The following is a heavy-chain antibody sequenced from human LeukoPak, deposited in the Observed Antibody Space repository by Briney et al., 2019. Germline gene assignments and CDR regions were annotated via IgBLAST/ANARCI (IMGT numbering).Heavy chain of an antibody. CDR3: AKEAVTTSFYFDY. V-gene: IGHV3-23*01. D-gene: IGHD1-1*01. Sequence: GGSLRRSCAGSGFTFSSYAMSWVRQAPGKGLEWVSAISGSGGSTYYADAWKGRFTISRDNAKNTLDVQINNVRAGDTAVYYRAKEAVTTSFYFDYWAKGTLVTVSS. CDR1: GFTFSSYA. J-gene: IGHJ4*02. CDR2: ISGSGGST.